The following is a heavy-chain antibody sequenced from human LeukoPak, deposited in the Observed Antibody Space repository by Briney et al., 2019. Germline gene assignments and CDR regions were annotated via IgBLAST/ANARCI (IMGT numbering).Heavy chain of an antibody. J-gene: IGHJ2*01. D-gene: IGHD6-13*01. Sequence: QTGGSLRLSCATSRFTFSSSWMSWVRQAPGKGLEWVANRKEDGSQIYYVDSVQGRFTVSRDNAKNSVYLQMNNLRADDTSVYYCARGIASSSIWYWCFDLWGRGTLVTVSS. V-gene: IGHV3-7*01. CDR3: ARGIASSSIWYWCFDL. CDR2: RKEDGSQI. CDR1: RFTFSSSW.